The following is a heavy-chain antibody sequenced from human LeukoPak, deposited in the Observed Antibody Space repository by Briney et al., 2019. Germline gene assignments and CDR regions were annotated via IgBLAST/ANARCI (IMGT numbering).Heavy chain of an antibody. J-gene: IGHJ4*02. V-gene: IGHV1-2*06. CDR1: GYTFTGYY. Sequence: ASVKVSCKASGYTFTGYYMHWVRQAPGQGLEWMGRINPNSGGTNHAQKFQGRVTMTRDTSISTAYMELSRLRSDDTAVYYCARDFSSSYCSGGSCYSGDYWGQGTLVTVSS. D-gene: IGHD2-15*01. CDR2: INPNSGGT. CDR3: ARDFSSSYCSGGSCYSGDY.